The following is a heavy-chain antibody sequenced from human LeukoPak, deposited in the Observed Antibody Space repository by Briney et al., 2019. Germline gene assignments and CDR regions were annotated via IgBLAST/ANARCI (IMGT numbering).Heavy chain of an antibody. CDR3: ARGRLIYYYYYMDV. CDR1: GGSFSGYY. J-gene: IGHJ6*03. D-gene: IGHD3-22*01. V-gene: IGHV4-34*01. CDR2: INHSGST. Sequence: SETLSLTCAVYGGSFSGYYWSWIRQPPGKGLEWIGEINHSGSTNYNPSLKRRVTISVDTSKNQFSLKLSSVTAADTAVYYCARGRLIYYYYYMDVWGKGTTVTVSS.